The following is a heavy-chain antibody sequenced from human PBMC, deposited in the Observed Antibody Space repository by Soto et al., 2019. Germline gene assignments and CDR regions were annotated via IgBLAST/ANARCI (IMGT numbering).Heavy chain of an antibody. Sequence: QVQLQESGPGLVKPSETLSLDCTVSGGFISGYYWRWIRQPPGKGLEWIGYITFIGATSYTPSLKSRVSMSLDRRNKQFSLELSFVTAADTAVYYCARVGTSVRGRQMYYLEFWGQGTVVTVSA. CDR1: GGFISGYY. D-gene: IGHD3-10*02. J-gene: IGHJ4*02. CDR2: ITFIGAT. CDR3: ARVGTSVRGRQMYYLEF. V-gene: IGHV4-59*01.